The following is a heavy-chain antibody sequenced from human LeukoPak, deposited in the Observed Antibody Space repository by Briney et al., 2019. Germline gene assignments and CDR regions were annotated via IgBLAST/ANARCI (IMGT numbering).Heavy chain of an antibody. CDR1: GFTFRSYG. D-gene: IGHD3-9*01. Sequence: GGSLRLSCAASGFTFRSYGIHWVRQAPGKGLEWVAVIWYDGNNKYYADSVKGRFTISRDNSKNTLYLQMNSLRAEDTAVYYCARSTSSEYDIYHFDYWGQVTLVTVSS. V-gene: IGHV3-33*01. CDR2: IWYDGNNK. CDR3: ARSTSSEYDIYHFDY. J-gene: IGHJ4*02.